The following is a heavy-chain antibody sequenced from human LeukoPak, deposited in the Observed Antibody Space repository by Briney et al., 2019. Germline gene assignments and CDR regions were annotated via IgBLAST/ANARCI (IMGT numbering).Heavy chain of an antibody. CDR1: GDSISSYF. J-gene: IGHJ3*02. V-gene: IGHV4-59*01. D-gene: IGHD3-10*01. CDR3: ARARSVLLWFGEFPPAAFDI. Sequence: SETLSLTCTVSGDSISSYFWSWIRQPPGKGLEWIGYIYYSGSTNYNPSLKSRVTISVDTSKNQFSLKLSSVTAADTAVYYCARARSVLLWFGEFPPAAFDIWGQGTMVTVSS. CDR2: IYYSGST.